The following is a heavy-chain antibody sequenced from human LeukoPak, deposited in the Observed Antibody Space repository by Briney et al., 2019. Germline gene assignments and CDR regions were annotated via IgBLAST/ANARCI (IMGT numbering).Heavy chain of an antibody. V-gene: IGHV1-58*01. CDR2: IVVGSGNT. CDR3: AASHGSSWYYFDS. J-gene: IGHJ4*02. CDR1: GSTFSSST. D-gene: IGHD6-13*01. Sequence: SVKVSCKASGSTFSSSTVQWVRQARGQRLEWIGWIVVGSGNTNYAQNFQERVTITRDMSTSTAYMELSSLRSEDTAVYYCAASHGSSWYYFDSWGQGTLVTVSS.